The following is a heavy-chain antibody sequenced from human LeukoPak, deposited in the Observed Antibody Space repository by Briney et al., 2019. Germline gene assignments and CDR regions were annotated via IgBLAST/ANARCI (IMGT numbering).Heavy chain of an antibody. CDR2: INHSGST. J-gene: IGHJ4*02. D-gene: IGHD2-2*01. CDR1: GGSFSGYY. CDR3: ARGVIWWCSSTSCFFDY. V-gene: IGHV4-34*01. Sequence: SETLSLTCAVYGGSFSGYYWSWIRQPPGKGLEWIGEINHSGSTNYNPSLKSRVTISVDTSKNQFSLKLSSVTAADTAVYYCARGVIWWCSSTSCFFDYWGQGTLVTVSS.